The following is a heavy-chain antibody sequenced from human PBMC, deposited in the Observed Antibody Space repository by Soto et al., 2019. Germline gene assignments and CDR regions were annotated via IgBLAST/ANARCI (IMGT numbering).Heavy chain of an antibody. Sequence: QVQLVQSGAEVKKPGASVKVSCKASGYTFTSYYMHWVRQAPGQGLEWMGIINPSGGSTSYAQKFQGSVTMTRDTSTSTVYMELSSLRSEDTAVYYCARDPSSSWYEIYYGMDVWGQGTTVTVSS. CDR1: GYTFTSYY. D-gene: IGHD6-13*01. V-gene: IGHV1-46*01. J-gene: IGHJ6*02. CDR3: ARDPSSSWYEIYYGMDV. CDR2: INPSGGST.